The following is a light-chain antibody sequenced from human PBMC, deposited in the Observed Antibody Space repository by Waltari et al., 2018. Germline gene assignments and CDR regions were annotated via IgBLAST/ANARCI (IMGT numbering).Light chain of an antibody. J-gene: IGKJ3*01. Sequence: AIRMTQSPSSLSASTGDRVTLTCRASQGISTYLAWCQQKPGKAPKLLIYAASTLQSGVPSRFSGSGSGTDFTLTISCLQSEDFATYYCQQYYSYPSAFGPGTKVDIK. CDR3: QQYYSYPSA. CDR1: QGISTY. CDR2: AAS. V-gene: IGKV1-8*01.